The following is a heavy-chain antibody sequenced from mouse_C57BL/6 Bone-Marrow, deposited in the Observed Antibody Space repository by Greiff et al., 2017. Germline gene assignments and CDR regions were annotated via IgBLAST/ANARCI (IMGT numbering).Heavy chain of an antibody. CDR3: AREGRLRRGYYYAMDY. J-gene: IGHJ4*01. D-gene: IGHD2-4*01. CDR2: IYPGDGDT. Sequence: VQLQQSGPELVKPGASVKISCKASGYAFSSSWMNWVKQRPGQGLEWIGRIYPGDGDTNYNGKFKGKATLTADKSSSTAYMQLSSLRSEDSAVYFGAREGRLRRGYYYAMDYWGQGTSVTVSS. V-gene: IGHV1-82*01. CDR1: GYAFSSSW.